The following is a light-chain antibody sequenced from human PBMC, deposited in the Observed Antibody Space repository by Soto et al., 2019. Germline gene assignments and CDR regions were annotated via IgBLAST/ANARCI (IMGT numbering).Light chain of an antibody. Sequence: QSALTQHASASGSPGQSITISCTGTTSDVGGYDVVSWYQQHPGQAPRLIIYETNRRPSGVSNRFSGSKSGNAASLTISGLQAEDEADYYCCSYAGSSTWLFGGGTKLTVL. CDR3: CSYAGSSTWL. V-gene: IGLV2-23*01. CDR2: ETN. J-gene: IGLJ2*01. CDR1: TSDVGGYDV.